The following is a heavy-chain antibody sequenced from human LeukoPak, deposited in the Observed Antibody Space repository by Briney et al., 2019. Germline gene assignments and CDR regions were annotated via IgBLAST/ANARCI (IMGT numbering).Heavy chain of an antibody. Sequence: DPSETLSLTCAVYGGSFSGYYWSWIRQPPGKGLEWIGEINHSGSTNYNPSLKSRVTISVDTSKNQFSLKLSSVTAADTVVYYCANVMYYYGSGSYYLYGMDVWGQGTTVTVSS. D-gene: IGHD3-10*01. CDR1: GGSFSGYY. J-gene: IGHJ6*02. CDR2: INHSGST. V-gene: IGHV4-34*01. CDR3: ANVMYYYGSGSYYLYGMDV.